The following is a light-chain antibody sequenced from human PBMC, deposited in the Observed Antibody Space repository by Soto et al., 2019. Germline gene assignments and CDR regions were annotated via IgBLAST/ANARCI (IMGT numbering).Light chain of an antibody. J-gene: IGLJ1*01. CDR2: GNS. CDR1: SSSIGAGYD. Sequence: QSVLTQPPSVSGAPGQRVTISCTGSSSSIGAGYDVHWYQQLPRTAPKLLIYGNSNRPSGVPDRFSGSKSGTSASLAIAGLQVEDEADYYCQSYDSSLSGYVFGAGTKLTVL. V-gene: IGLV1-40*01. CDR3: QSYDSSLSGYV.